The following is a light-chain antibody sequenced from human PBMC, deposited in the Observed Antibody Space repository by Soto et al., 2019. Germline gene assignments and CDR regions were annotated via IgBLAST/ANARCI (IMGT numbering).Light chain of an antibody. V-gene: IGKV1-5*03. CDR2: KAS. Sequence: DIQMTQSPSTLSASVGDRVTITCRASQSISSWLAWYQQKPGKAPKLLIYKASSLETAVPSRFSGSGSGTESTLTISSLQPDDFATYYSQRYNSYLYTFGQGTKLEIK. J-gene: IGKJ2*01. CDR3: QRYNSYLYT. CDR1: QSISSW.